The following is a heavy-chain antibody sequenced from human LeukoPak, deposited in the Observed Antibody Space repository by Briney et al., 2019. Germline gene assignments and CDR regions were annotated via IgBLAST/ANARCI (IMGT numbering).Heavy chain of an antibody. CDR3: ARIEWERLGRAFDI. CDR1: GFTVSDNY. Sequence: GGSLRLSCAASGFTVSDNYMTWVRQAPGKGLEWVSSIYSAGATHYAESVKGRFTISRDNSKNTLYLQMNSLRAEDMAVYYCARIEWERLGRAFDIWGQGTMVTVSS. D-gene: IGHD1-26*01. V-gene: IGHV3-53*01. CDR2: IYSAGAT. J-gene: IGHJ3*02.